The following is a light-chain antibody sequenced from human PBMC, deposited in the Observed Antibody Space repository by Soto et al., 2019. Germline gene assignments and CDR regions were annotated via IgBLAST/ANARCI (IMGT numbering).Light chain of an antibody. CDR3: CSYAGINVFV. CDR1: NSDIGNYNI. CDR2: EVT. V-gene: IGLV2-23*02. Sequence: GLNQRAAVSESPGQSITISCAGSNSDIGNYNIVSWYQQHPDKAPQLIIYEVTKRPSGVSNRFSGSKSGNTASLTISGLQAEDEGDYHCCSYAGINVFVFGTGTKVTVL. J-gene: IGLJ1*01.